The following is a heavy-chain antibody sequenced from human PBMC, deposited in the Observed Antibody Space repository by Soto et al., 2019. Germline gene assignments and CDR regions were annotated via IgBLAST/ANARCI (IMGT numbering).Heavy chain of an antibody. CDR1: GFTFSSYW. D-gene: IGHD3-3*01. CDR2: IKPDGSEK. V-gene: IGHV3-7*01. CDR3: ARGVTTGVDAFDM. Sequence: EVQLVESGGGLVQPGGSLRLSCAASGFTFSSYWMTWVRQAPGKGLEWVANIKPDGSEKYYVDSVKGRFTVSRDNGKNSLYLQMDSPRAEDTAVYYCARGVTTGVDAFDMWGQGTMVTVSS. J-gene: IGHJ3*02.